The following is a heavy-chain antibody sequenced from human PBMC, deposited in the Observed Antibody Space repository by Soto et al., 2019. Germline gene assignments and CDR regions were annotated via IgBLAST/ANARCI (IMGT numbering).Heavy chain of an antibody. J-gene: IGHJ4*01. V-gene: IGHV3-15*07. Sequence: GGSLRLSCAASGFPFNNAWINWVRQVPGKGLEWVGRVKSKADGGSSDYAAAVKGRFAVSRDDSRNIVYLQMNSLKIEDTGVYYCTTDSRTSLPEIRFDYWGHGTQVTVSS. D-gene: IGHD2-8*01. CDR2: VKSKADGGSS. CDR3: TTDSRTSLPEIRFDY. CDR1: GFPFNNAW.